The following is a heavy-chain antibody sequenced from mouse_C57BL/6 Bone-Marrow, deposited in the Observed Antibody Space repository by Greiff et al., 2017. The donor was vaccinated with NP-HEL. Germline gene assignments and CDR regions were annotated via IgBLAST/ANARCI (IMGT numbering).Heavy chain of an antibody. V-gene: IGHV5-9*01. D-gene: IGHD2-2*01. J-gene: IGHJ4*01. CDR3: ARHALWIRGDY. CDR2: ISGGGGNT. Sequence: EVHLVESGGGLVKPGGSLKLSCAASGFTFSSYTMSWVRQTPEKRLEWVATISGGGGNTYYPDSVKGRFTISRDNAKNTLYLQMSSLRSEDTALYYCARHALWIRGDYWGQGTSVTVSS. CDR1: GFTFSSYT.